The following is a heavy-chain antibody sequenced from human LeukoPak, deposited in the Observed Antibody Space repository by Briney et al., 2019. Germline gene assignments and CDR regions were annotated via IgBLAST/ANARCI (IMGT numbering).Heavy chain of an antibody. CDR1: GGSISSGGSIGSFY. CDR2: IDAGGST. Sequence: SETLSLTCTVSGGSISSGGSIGSFYWSWIRQPAGKGLEWIGRIDAGGSTNYNPSLKSRVTISVDTSKKQFSLKLSSVTAADTAVYYCARTHSYYMDVWGKGTTVTVS. J-gene: IGHJ6*03. CDR3: ARTHSYYMDV. V-gene: IGHV4-61*02.